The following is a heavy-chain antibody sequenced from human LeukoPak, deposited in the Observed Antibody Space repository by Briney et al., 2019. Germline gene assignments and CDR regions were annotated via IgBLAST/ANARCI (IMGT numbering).Heavy chain of an antibody. CDR3: ARKPLSGGYGGTIDY. CDR2: INNDGVST. V-gene: IGHV3-74*01. D-gene: IGHD5-12*01. Sequence: GGSLRLSCATSGFTLSSYWMHWVRQVPGKGLEWLSRINNDGVSTSCADSVKGRFTISRDNAKNTLYLRMNSLRAEDTAIYYCARKPLSGGYGGTIDYWGQGTLVTVSS. CDR1: GFTLSSYW. J-gene: IGHJ4*02.